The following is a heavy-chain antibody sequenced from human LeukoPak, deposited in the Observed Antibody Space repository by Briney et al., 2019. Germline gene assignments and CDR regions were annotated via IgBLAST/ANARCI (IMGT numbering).Heavy chain of an antibody. CDR1: GYSFTSYW. V-gene: IGHV5-51*01. CDR2: IYPGDSDT. CDR3: ARLRYCTGGSCYSPLAWFDP. D-gene: IGHD2-15*01. Sequence: GESLKISCKGSGYSFTSYWIGWVRQMPGKGLEWMGIIYPGDSDTRYSPSSQGQVTISADKSISTAYLQWSSLKASDTAMYYCARLRYCTGGSCYSPLAWFDPWGQGTLVTVSS. J-gene: IGHJ5*02.